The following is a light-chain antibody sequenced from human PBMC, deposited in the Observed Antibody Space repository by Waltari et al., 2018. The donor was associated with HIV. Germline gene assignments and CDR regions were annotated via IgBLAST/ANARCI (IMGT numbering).Light chain of an antibody. V-gene: IGLV1-40*01. CDR3: QSFDNSLNGYV. J-gene: IGLJ1*01. CDR2: ANS. Sequence: QSVLTQPPSMSGAPGQRVTISCTGSSSNIGARFDVPGYQFLPGTAPQLLIYANSNRPSGVPDRFSGSKSGTSASLIIAGLQPEDEAEYYCQSFDNSLNGYVFGSGTTVVVL. CDR1: SSNIGARFD.